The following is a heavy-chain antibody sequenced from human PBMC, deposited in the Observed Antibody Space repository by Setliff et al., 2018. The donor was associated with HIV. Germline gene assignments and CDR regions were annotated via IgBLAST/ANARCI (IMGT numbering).Heavy chain of an antibody. J-gene: IGHJ3*02. CDR3: ARDLSQPQFVVTPLDAFDI. CDR1: GYSINSGYY. CDR2: IYYSGST. V-gene: IGHV4-38-2*02. D-gene: IGHD2-21*01. Sequence: SETLSLPCTISGYSINSGYYWGWIRQPPGKGLEWIGSIYYSGSTYYNPSLKSRVTISVDTSKNQFSLELSSVTAADTAVYYCARDLSQPQFVVTPLDAFDIWGQGTMVTVSS.